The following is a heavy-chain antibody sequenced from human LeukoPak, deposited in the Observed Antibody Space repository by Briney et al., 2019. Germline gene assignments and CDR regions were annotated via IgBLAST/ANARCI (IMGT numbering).Heavy chain of an antibody. D-gene: IGHD2-15*01. J-gene: IGHJ5*02. Sequence: SETLSLTCTVSGGSISSTTHYWGWIRQPPGKGLEWIGSIYYSGNTDYNPSLKSRVTISVDTSKNQFSLKLNSVTAADTAVYYCARHPKGYFSRFNPWGQGTLVTVSS. V-gene: IGHV4-39*01. CDR3: ARHPKGYFSRFNP. CDR1: GGSISSTTHY. CDR2: IYYSGNT.